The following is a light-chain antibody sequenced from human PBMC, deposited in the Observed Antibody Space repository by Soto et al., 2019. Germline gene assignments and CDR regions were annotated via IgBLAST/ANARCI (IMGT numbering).Light chain of an antibody. CDR2: GNS. Sequence: QSVLTQPPSVSGAPGQRVTISCTGSSSNIGAGYDVHWYQHLPGTAPKLLIYGNSNRPSGVPDRFSGSKSGTSASLAITGLQAEDEADYYCQSSDSSLSVYVFGTGTKVTVL. J-gene: IGLJ1*01. CDR3: QSSDSSLSVYV. V-gene: IGLV1-40*01. CDR1: SSNIGAGYD.